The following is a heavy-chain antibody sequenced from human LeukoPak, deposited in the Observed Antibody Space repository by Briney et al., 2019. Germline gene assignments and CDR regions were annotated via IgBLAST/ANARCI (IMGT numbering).Heavy chain of an antibody. D-gene: IGHD6-19*01. Sequence: SETLSLTCTVSGGSISSYHWNWIRQPPGKGLEWIGYIYYSGSTNYNPSLKSRVTISVDTSKNQFSLKLSSVTAADTAVYYCARHTHGLADAFDIWGQGTMVTVSS. CDR1: GGSISSYH. CDR2: IYYSGST. CDR3: ARHTHGLADAFDI. J-gene: IGHJ3*02. V-gene: IGHV4-59*08.